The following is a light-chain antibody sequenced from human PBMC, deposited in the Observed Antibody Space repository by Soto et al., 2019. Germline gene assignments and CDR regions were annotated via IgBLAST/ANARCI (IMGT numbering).Light chain of an antibody. V-gene: IGLV2-8*01. J-gene: IGLJ1*01. CDR1: SGDVGFYNF. Sequence: QSALTQPPSASGSPGQSLTISCTGTSGDVGFYNFVSWYQQRPGKAPKLVIYEVTKRPSGVLDRFSGSKSGSRACLTVSGLQADDVAEYYRALDAGTKLFVFGSGTKVTVL. CDR2: EVT. CDR3: ALDAGTKLFV.